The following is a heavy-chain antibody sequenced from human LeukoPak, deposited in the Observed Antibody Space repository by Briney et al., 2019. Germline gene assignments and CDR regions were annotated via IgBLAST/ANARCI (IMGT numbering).Heavy chain of an antibody. D-gene: IGHD2-8*01. J-gene: IGHJ4*02. Sequence: PGGSLRLYGSGSGFTSSSYWRNWVGQAPGKGREWVANIKQDGSEKNYVDSVKGRFTISRDNAKSSLFLQMNDLRAEDTAVYYCAKGGRGNGEVYWGQGTLVTVSS. CDR3: AKGGRGNGEVY. V-gene: IGHV3-7*01. CDR1: GFTSSSYW. CDR2: IKQDGSEK.